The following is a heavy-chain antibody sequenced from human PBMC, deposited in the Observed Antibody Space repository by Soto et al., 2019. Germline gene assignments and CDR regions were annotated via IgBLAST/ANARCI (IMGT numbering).Heavy chain of an antibody. CDR2: INPNSGGT. CDR3: ARGIFGYSSRKRAQDYGMDV. D-gene: IGHD6-13*01. Sequence: ASVKVSCKASGYTFTGYYMHWVRQAPGQGLEGMGWINPNSGGTNYAQKFQGWVTMTRDTSISTAYMELSRLRSDDTAVYYCARGIFGYSSRKRAQDYGMDVWAKGPRSPSP. V-gene: IGHV1-2*04. CDR1: GYTFTGYY. J-gene: IGHJ6*02.